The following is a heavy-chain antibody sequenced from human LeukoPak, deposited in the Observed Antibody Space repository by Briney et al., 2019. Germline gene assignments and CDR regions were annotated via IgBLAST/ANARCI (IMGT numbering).Heavy chain of an antibody. CDR2: IYYSGST. V-gene: IGHV4-31*03. CDR3: ARARYCSSTSCYPPDY. Sequence: SQTLSLTCTVSGGSISSGGYYWSWIRQHPGKGLEWIGYIYYSGSTYYNPSLKSRVTISVDTSKNQFSLKLSSVTAADTAVYYCARARYCSSTSCYPPDYWGQGTLVTVSS. J-gene: IGHJ4*02. D-gene: IGHD2-2*01. CDR1: GGSISSGGYY.